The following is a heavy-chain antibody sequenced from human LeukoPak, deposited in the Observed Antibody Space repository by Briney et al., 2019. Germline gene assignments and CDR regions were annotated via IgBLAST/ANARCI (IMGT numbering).Heavy chain of an antibody. CDR2: INYSGST. CDR3: ARGPAAVAGGLGD. D-gene: IGHD6-19*01. J-gene: IGHJ4*02. V-gene: IGHV4-34*01. Sequence: SETLSLTCAVYGGSFSGYYWTWIRQPPGKGLEWIGEINYSGSTNYNPSLKSRVTISVDTSRNQFFLKLTSVTAADTAVFYCARGPAAVAGGLGDWGQGTLVTVSS. CDR1: GGSFSGYY.